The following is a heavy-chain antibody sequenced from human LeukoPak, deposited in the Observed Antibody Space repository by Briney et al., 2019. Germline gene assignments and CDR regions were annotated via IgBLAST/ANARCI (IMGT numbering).Heavy chain of an antibody. CDR3: ARVTRWGPYFEY. Sequence: PSETLSLTCTVSGFSISSGYYWGWIRQPPGKELEWIGSIYHSGSTSYNPSLKSRVTISMDTSKNQFSLKLNSVTAADTAVYLCARVTRWGPYFEYWGQGTLVIVSS. J-gene: IGHJ4*02. D-gene: IGHD5-18*01. CDR2: IYHSGST. CDR1: GFSISSGYY. V-gene: IGHV4-38-2*02.